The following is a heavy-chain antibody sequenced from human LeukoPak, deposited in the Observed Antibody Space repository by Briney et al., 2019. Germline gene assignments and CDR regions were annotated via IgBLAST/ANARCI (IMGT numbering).Heavy chain of an antibody. CDR3: ARDRIAPYGSGSYYIAFDI. V-gene: IGHV4-4*07. CDR2: IYTSGST. J-gene: IGHJ3*02. D-gene: IGHD3-10*01. CDR1: GGSISSYY. Sequence: KPSETLSLTCTVSGGSISSYYWSWIRQPAGKGLEWIGRIYTSGSTNYNPSLKSRVTMSVDTSKNQFSLKLSSVTAADTAVYYCARDRIAPYGSGSYYIAFDIWGQGTMVTVSS.